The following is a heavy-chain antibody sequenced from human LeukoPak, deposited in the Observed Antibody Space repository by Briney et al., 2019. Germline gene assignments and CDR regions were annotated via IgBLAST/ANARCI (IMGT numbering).Heavy chain of an antibody. D-gene: IGHD2-15*01. V-gene: IGHV3-11*04. CDR1: GFTFSDYY. CDR3: ARAEGLVVVAATIDC. J-gene: IGHJ4*02. Sequence: PGGSLRLSRAASGFTFSDYYMSWIRQAPGKGLGWVSYISSSGSTIYYADSVKGRFTISRDNAKNSLYLQMNSLRAEDTAVYYCARAEGLVVVAATIDCWGQGTLVTVSS. CDR2: ISSSGSTI.